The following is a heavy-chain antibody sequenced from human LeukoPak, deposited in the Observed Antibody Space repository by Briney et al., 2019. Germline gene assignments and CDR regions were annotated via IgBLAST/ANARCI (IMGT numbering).Heavy chain of an antibody. D-gene: IGHD4-17*01. CDR2: IIPIFGTA. CDR1: GGTFSSYA. Sequence: SVKVSCKASGGTFSSYAISWVRQAPGQGLEWMGRIIPIFGTANYAQKFQGRVTITTDESTSTAYMELSSPRSEDTAVYYCARAVGRGVYGDLDYWGQGTLVTVSS. J-gene: IGHJ4*02. V-gene: IGHV1-69*05. CDR3: ARAVGRGVYGDLDY.